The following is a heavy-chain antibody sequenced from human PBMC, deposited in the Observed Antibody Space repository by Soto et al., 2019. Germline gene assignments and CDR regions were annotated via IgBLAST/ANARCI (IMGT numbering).Heavy chain of an antibody. Sequence: VDLVESGGGLVKPGGSLTLSCATSGFTFSNYRMNWVRQAPGKGLEWVASISGSGKDTFYRDSVKGRFTISRDNAESSLVLQMNSLTVDDTAVYHYARVHLVRTSSYYCGMDVWGPGTTVTVSS. V-gene: IGHV3-21*06. CDR2: ISGSGKDT. J-gene: IGHJ6*02. CDR3: ARVHLVRTSSYYCGMDV. CDR1: GFTFSNYR. D-gene: IGHD6-6*01.